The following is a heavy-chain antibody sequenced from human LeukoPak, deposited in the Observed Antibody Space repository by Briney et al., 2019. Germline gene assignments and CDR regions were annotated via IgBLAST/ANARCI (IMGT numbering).Heavy chain of an antibody. V-gene: IGHV1-8*01. D-gene: IGHD3-3*01. J-gene: IGHJ6*02. CDR2: MNPNSGNT. Sequence: GASVKVSCKASGYTFTSYDINWVRQATGQGLEWMGWMNPNSGNTGYAQKFQGRVTMTRNTSISTAYMELSSLRSEDTAVYYCARGPGYDFWSGYYSGYYYTVWTSGAKGPRSPSP. CDR1: GYTFTSYD. CDR3: ARGPGYDFWSGYYSGYYYTVWTS.